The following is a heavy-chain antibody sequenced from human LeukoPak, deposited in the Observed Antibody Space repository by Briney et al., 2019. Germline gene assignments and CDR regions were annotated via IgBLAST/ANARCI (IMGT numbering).Heavy chain of an antibody. CDR2: ISTSGNT. V-gene: IGHV4-4*07. Sequence: SVTLSLTCSVSSGFISNYYWSWIRQPAGKGLEWIGRISTSGNTNYSPSLKSRVTMSVDTSKNQFFLNLRSVTAADTAVYYCARDSRYYDFWSGYLDYWGQGALVTVSS. J-gene: IGHJ4*02. D-gene: IGHD3-3*01. CDR1: SGFISNYY. CDR3: ARDSRYYDFWSGYLDY.